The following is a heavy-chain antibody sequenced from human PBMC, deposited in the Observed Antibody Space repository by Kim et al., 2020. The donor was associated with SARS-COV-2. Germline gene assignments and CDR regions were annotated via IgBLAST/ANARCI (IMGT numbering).Heavy chain of an antibody. J-gene: IGHJ5*02. V-gene: IGHV4-61*02. D-gene: IGHD6-13*01. CDR2: IYTSGST. CDR3: ARDGRLGHSSPTWFDP. Sequence: SETLSLTCIVSGGSISSGSYFWSWIRQPAGKGLEWIGRIYTSGSTNYNPSLKSRVTMSVDTSKNQFSLKLSPVTAADTAVYYCARDGRLGHSSPTWFDPWGQGTLVTVSS. CDR1: GGSISSGSYF.